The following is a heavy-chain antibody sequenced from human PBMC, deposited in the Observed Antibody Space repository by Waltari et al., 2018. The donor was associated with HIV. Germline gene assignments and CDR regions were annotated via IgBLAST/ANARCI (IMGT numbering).Heavy chain of an antibody. CDR1: GGSSSNYY. V-gene: IGHV4-34*02. Sequence: QVQLQQWAPGMLKPSATLSLTCAVQGGSSSNYYWSWIRQPPGKGLEWIAEINHSGRTNYNPSLKSRLTISVDTSKTQFSVKLTSVTAADTAVYFCARGQYGPGSREDYCGQGTLVTVAS. CDR3: ARGQYGPGSREDY. D-gene: IGHD3-10*01. J-gene: IGHJ4*02. CDR2: INHSGRT.